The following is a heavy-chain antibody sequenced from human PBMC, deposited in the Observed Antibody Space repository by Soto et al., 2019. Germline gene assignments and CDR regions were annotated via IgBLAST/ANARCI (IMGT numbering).Heavy chain of an antibody. V-gene: IGHV1-8*01. CDR1: GYTFSSYE. Sequence: QVHLAQSGAEVKNPGASVRVSCKASGYTFSSYEINWVRRAPGQGLEWLGWINPSSGRTGYAQAFEGRVFMTRDTSTATVHMELGSLRSEDTAMYFCARAILVRGPQRLYFFDYWGQGTLITVSS. D-gene: IGHD3-10*01. CDR3: ARAILVRGPQRLYFFDY. CDR2: INPSSGRT. J-gene: IGHJ4*02.